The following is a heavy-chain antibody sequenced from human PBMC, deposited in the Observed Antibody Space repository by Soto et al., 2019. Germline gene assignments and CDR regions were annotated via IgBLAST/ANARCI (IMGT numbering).Heavy chain of an antibody. CDR1: GGSISSSSYY. J-gene: IGHJ5*02. CDR2: IFISGST. Sequence: QLQLQESGPGLVKPSETLSLTCTVSGGSISSSSYYWGWIRQPPGKGLEWIGSIFISGSTYYNPTLKSRLTISVDTSKNQFSLKRSSVTAADTALYYGARQAMVRGLTGWFDPWGQGTLVTVSS. D-gene: IGHD3-10*01. V-gene: IGHV4-39*01. CDR3: ARQAMVRGLTGWFDP.